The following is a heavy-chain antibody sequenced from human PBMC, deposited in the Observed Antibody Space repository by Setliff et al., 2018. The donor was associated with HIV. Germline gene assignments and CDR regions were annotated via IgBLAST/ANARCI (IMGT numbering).Heavy chain of an antibody. CDR2: MNPNSGNT. CDR3: ARGATMIEAVIRRNLKNDAFDI. V-gene: IGHV1-8*02. J-gene: IGHJ3*02. D-gene: IGHD3-22*01. Sequence: GASVKVSCKASGYTFTSFDINWVRQAAGQGLEWMGWMNPNSGNTGYAQKIQGRVTMTRNTSISTAYMELSSLRSEDTAVYYCARGATMIEAVIRRNLKNDAFDIWGQGTMVTVSS. CDR1: GYTFTSFD.